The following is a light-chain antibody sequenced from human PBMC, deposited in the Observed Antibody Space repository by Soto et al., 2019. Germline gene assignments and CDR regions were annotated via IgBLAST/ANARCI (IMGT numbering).Light chain of an antibody. CDR1: QSVSSN. Sequence: EIAMTQSPATLSVSPGERATLSCRASQSVSSNLAWYQQKLGQAPRLLIYGASTRATGIPARFSGSGSGTEFTLTINSLQSEDFAVYYCQQYKSWPPYTFGQGTKLEIK. V-gene: IGKV3-15*01. CDR3: QQYKSWPPYT. J-gene: IGKJ2*01. CDR2: GAS.